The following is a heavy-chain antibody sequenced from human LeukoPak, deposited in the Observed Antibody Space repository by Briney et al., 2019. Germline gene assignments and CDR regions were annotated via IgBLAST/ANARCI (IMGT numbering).Heavy chain of an antibody. CDR3: AKDFYRGYFDWLMDPLPIDY. Sequence: PGGSLRLSCAASGFTFSSYAMSWVRQAPGKGLEWVSAISGSGGSTYYADSVKGRFTISRDNSKNTLYLQMNSLRAEDTAVYYCAKDFYRGYFDWLMDPLPIDYWGQGTLVTVSS. V-gene: IGHV3-23*01. J-gene: IGHJ4*02. CDR1: GFTFSSYA. D-gene: IGHD3-9*01. CDR2: ISGSGGST.